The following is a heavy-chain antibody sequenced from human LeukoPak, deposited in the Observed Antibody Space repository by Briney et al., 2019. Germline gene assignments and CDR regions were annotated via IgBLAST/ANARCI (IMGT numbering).Heavy chain of an antibody. V-gene: IGHV3-23*01. J-gene: IGHJ4*01. Sequence: PGGSLRLSCAASGFTFSNYAMSWVRQAPGKGLEWVSTISGIGGRTYSADSVKGRFTISRDNSKNTLYLQMNSLRAEDTAVYYGANLWGDPRNYLSHFDYWGRGTLVTVSS. CDR3: ANLWGDPRNYLSHFDY. D-gene: IGHD3-16*01. CDR1: GFTFSNYA. CDR2: ISGIGGRT.